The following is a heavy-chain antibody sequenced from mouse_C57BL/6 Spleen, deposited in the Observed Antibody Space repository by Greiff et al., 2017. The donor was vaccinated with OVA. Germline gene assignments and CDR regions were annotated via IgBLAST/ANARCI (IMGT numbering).Heavy chain of an antibody. CDR1: GFTIKDDY. J-gene: IGHJ1*03. V-gene: IGHV14-4*01. CDR2: IDPENGDT. D-gene: IGHD1-1*01. Sequence: EVQLQQSGAELVRPGASVKLSCTASGFTIKDDYMHWVKQRPEQGLEWIGWIDPENGDTEYASKFQGKATITADTSSNTAYLQLSSLTSEDTAVYYCTRGITRYFDVWGTGTTVTVSS. CDR3: TRGITRYFDV.